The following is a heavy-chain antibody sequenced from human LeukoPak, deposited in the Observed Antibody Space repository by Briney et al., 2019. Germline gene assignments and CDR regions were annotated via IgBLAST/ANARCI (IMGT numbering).Heavy chain of an antibody. CDR3: AGGEHSSGWYYFDY. CDR2: INPNSGGT. Sequence: ASVKVSCKASGYTFTGYYMHWVRQAPGQGLEWMGWINPNSGGTNYAQKLQGRVTMTTDTSTSTAYMELRSLRSDDTAVYYCAGGEHSSGWYYFDYWGQGTLVTVSS. V-gene: IGHV1-2*02. CDR1: GYTFTGYY. D-gene: IGHD6-19*01. J-gene: IGHJ4*02.